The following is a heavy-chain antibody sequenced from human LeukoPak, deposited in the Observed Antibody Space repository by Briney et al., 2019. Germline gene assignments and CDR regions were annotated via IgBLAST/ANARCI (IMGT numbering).Heavy chain of an antibody. J-gene: IGHJ4*02. CDR2: ISSSSSYI. CDR1: GFTFSSYS. Sequence: GGSLRLSCAASGFTFSSYSMNWVRQAPGKGLEWVSSISSSSSYIYYADSVKGRFTISRDNAKNSLYLQMNSLRAEDTAVYYCARTPYYDFWSGYSPREYFDYWAREPWSPSPQ. D-gene: IGHD3-3*01. V-gene: IGHV3-21*01. CDR3: ARTPYYDFWSGYSPREYFDY.